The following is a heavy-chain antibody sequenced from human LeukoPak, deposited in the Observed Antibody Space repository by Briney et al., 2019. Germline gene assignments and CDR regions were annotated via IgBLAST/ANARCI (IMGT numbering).Heavy chain of an antibody. J-gene: IGHJ6*03. V-gene: IGHV3-30*02. CDR1: GFTFSSYG. CDR3: AKDSHPIVVYYYYYMDV. Sequence: PGGSLRLSCAASGFTFSSYGMHWVRQAPGKGLEWVAFIRYDGSNKYYADSVKGRFTISRDNSKNTLYLQMNSLRAEDTAVYYCAKDSHPIVVYYYYYMDVWGKGTTVTVSS. CDR2: IRYDGSNK. D-gene: IGHD2-2*01.